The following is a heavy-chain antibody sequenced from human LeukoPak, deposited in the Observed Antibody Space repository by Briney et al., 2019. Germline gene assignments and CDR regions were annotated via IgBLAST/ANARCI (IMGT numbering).Heavy chain of an antibody. V-gene: IGHV5-51*01. D-gene: IGHD6-19*01. J-gene: IGHJ4*02. Sequence: GESLKISCKGSGYSFTSYWIGWVRQMPGKGLERMGIIYPGDSDTRYSPSFQGQVTISADKSISTAYLQWSSLKASDTAMYYCARHIGYSSGTLSLLDYWGQGTLVTVSS. CDR3: ARHIGYSSGTLSLLDY. CDR1: GYSFTSYW. CDR2: IYPGDSDT.